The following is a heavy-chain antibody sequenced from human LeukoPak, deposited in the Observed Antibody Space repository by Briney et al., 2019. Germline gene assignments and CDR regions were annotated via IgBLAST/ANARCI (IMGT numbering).Heavy chain of an antibody. CDR2: TNYRGST. CDR3: ARLGGYSDTNWFAP. J-gene: IGHJ5*02. CDR1: DGSISSYY. D-gene: IGHD5-12*01. V-gene: IGHV4-59*08. Sequence: PSETLSLTCTVADGSISSYYWSWIRQPPGKGLGWVGYTNYRGSTNYTPSLQSRVTISVDTSTNKFSLKLSSVTAADTAVYYCARLGGYSDTNWFAPWGQATPVTVPA.